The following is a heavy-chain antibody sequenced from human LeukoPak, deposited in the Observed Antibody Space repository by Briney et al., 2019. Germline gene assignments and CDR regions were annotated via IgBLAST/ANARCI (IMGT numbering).Heavy chain of an antibody. Sequence: ASVKVSCKTSGYSFTNYNLHWVRQAPGQRLEWMGIINPSGGSTSYAQKFQGRVTMTRDMSTSTVYMELSSLRSEDTAVYYCARAVTAMALLDYWGQGTLVTVSS. D-gene: IGHD5-18*01. CDR3: ARAVTAMALLDY. CDR2: INPSGGST. CDR1: GYSFTNYN. V-gene: IGHV1-46*01. J-gene: IGHJ4*02.